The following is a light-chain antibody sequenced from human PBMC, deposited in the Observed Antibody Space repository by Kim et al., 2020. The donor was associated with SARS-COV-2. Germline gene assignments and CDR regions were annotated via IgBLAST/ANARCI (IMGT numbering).Light chain of an antibody. V-gene: IGKV1-33*01. Sequence: ASVGDSVTITCQARQDISNSLNWYQQKPGNAPQLLIYDASNLETGVPSKFSGSGSGTDFTFTISSLQPEDIVTYYCQQYDNLPITFGQGTRLEIK. CDR2: DAS. J-gene: IGKJ5*01. CDR3: QQYDNLPIT. CDR1: QDISNS.